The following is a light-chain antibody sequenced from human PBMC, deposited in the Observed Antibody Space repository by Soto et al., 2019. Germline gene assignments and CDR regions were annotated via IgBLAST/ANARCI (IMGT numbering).Light chain of an antibody. V-gene: IGLV2-11*01. J-gene: IGLJ1*01. CDR1: SSDVGGYYY. CDR2: DVS. CDR3: CSYAGSYTVYV. Sequence: QSALTQPASVSGSPGQSITISCTGTSSDVGGYYYVSWYQHHPGKAPKLMIYDVSKRPSGVPDRFSGSKSGNTASLTISGLQAEDEADYYCCSYAGSYTVYVFGTGTKLTVL.